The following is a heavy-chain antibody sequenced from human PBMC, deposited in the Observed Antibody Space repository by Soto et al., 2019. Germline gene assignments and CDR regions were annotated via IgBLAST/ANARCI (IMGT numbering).Heavy chain of an antibody. Sequence: QVQLVQSGAEVKKPGASVKVSCKASGYTFTSYAMHWVRQAPGQRLEWMGWINAGNGNTKYSQKSQGRVTITRDTSASTAYMELSSLRSEDTAVYYCASGKVAFGYYGMDVWGQGTTVTVSS. CDR1: GYTFTSYA. CDR2: INAGNGNT. J-gene: IGHJ6*02. V-gene: IGHV1-3*01. CDR3: ASGKVAFGYYGMDV. D-gene: IGHD3-3*02.